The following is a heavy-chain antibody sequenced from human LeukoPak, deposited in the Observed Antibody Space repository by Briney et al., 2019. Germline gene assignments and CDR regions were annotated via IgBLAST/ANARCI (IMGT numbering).Heavy chain of an antibody. Sequence: GGSLRLSCAASGFTFSGSSIHWVRQASGKGLEWVGRIRDRANNYPTAFVASVKGRFTISRDDSKNTAYLQMNSLKAEDTAVYYCSRPLYYYDSSGYSEKDYWGQGTLVTVSS. CDR3: SRPLYYYDSSGYSEKDY. D-gene: IGHD3-22*01. CDR2: IRDRANNYPT. V-gene: IGHV3-73*01. CDR1: GFTFSGSS. J-gene: IGHJ4*02.